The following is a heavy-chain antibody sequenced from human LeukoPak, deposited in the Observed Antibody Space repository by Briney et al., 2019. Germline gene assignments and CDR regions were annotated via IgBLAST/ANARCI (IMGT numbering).Heavy chain of an antibody. CDR3: ARSPSGYGCDY. CDR2: IDWDDDK. CDR1: GFSLSTSGMR. D-gene: IGHD3-10*01. J-gene: IGHJ4*02. Sequence: SGPALVKPTQTLTLTCTFTGFSLSTSGMRVSWIRQPPGKALEWLARIDWDDDKFYSTSLKTRLTISKDTSKNQVVLSMTNMDPVDTATYYCARSPSGYGCDYWGQGTLVTVSS. V-gene: IGHV2-70*04.